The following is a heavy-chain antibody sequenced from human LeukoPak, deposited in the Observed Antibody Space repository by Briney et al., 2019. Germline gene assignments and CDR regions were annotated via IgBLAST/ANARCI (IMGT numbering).Heavy chain of an antibody. CDR3: ARKTIVVVPAALGLNYYYYYMDV. CDR2: IYTSGST. CDR1: GGSISSGSYY. J-gene: IGHJ6*03. V-gene: IGHV4-61*02. D-gene: IGHD2-2*01. Sequence: SETLSLTCTVSGGSISSGSYYWSWIRQPAGKGLEWIGRIYTSGSTNYNPSLKSRVTISVDTSKNQFSLKLSSVTAADTAVYYCARKTIVVVPAALGLNYYYYYMDVWRKGTTVTVSS.